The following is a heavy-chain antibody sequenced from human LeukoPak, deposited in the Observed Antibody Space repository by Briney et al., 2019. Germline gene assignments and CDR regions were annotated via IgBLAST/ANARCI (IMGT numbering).Heavy chain of an antibody. V-gene: IGHV1-69*13. Sequence: ASVKVSCKASGYTFTSYGISWVRQAPGQGLEWMGGIIPFFGTTNYAQKFQGRVTITADESTSTAYMELSSLRSEDTAMYYCARDRCSSTSCYNWFDPWGQGTLVTVSS. D-gene: IGHD2-2*01. CDR3: ARDRCSSTSCYNWFDP. CDR2: IIPFFGTT. J-gene: IGHJ5*02. CDR1: GYTFTSYG.